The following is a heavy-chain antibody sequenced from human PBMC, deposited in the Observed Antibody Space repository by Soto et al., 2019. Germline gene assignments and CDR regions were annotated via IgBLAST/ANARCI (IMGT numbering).Heavy chain of an antibody. V-gene: IGHV3-23*01. CDR2: ISGDGGST. CDR1: GFSFSSFA. D-gene: IGHD3-3*01. CDR3: AKGMGLPSGVSLDV. Sequence: VQLLESGGGLVQPGGSLRLSCAASGFSFSSFAMSWVRQAPGKGLEWVSVISGDGGSTYSADSVRGRFIISRDNSKNMLYLQMNSLRAEDTAVYSCAKGMGLPSGVSLDVW. J-gene: IGHJ6*01.